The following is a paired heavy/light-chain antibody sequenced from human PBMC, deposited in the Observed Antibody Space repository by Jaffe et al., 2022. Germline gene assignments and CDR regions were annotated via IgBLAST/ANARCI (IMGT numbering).Heavy chain of an antibody. J-gene: IGHJ3*02. CDR1: GGTFSSYT. CDR2: IIPILGIA. D-gene: IGHD3-9*01. Sequence: QVQLVQSGAEVKKPGSSVKVSCKASGGTFSSYTISWVRQAPGQGLEWMGRIIPILGIANYAQKFQGRVTITADKSTSTAYMELSSLRSEDTAVYYCARDAYDILPLGAFDIWGQGTMVTVSS. V-gene: IGHV1-69*08. CDR3: ARDAYDILPLGAFDI.
Light chain of an antibody. Sequence: SYELTQPPSVSVSPGQTARITCSGDALPKKYAYWYQQKSGQAPVLVIYEDSKRPSGIPERFSGSSSGTMATLTISGAQVEDEADYYCYSTDSSGNREVFGTGTKVTVL. CDR1: ALPKKY. CDR2: EDS. V-gene: IGLV3-10*01. CDR3: YSTDSSGNREV. J-gene: IGLJ1*01.